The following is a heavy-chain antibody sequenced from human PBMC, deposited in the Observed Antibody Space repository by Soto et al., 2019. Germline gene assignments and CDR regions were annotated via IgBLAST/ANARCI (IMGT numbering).Heavy chain of an antibody. CDR1: GFTFSSYA. Sequence: GGSLRLSCAASGFTFSSYAMSWVRQAPGKGLEWVSAISGSGGSTYYADSVKDRFTISRDNSKNTLYLQMNSLRAEDTAVYYCAPVPVAGTFRFDYWGQGTLVTVSS. CDR3: APVPVAGTFRFDY. CDR2: ISGSGGST. J-gene: IGHJ4*02. V-gene: IGHV3-23*01. D-gene: IGHD6-19*01.